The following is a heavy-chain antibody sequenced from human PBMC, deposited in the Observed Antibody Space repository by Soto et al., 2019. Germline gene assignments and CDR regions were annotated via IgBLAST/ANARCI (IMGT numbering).Heavy chain of an antibody. D-gene: IGHD3-9*01. V-gene: IGHV1-69*13. CDR2: IIPIFGTA. J-gene: IGHJ4*02. CDR3: ARAPDILTGYLDLYYFDY. Sequence: SVKVSCKASGGTFSSYAISWVRQAPGQGLEWMGGIIPIFGTANYAQKFQGRVTITADESTSTAYMELSSLRSEDTAVYYCARAPDILTGYLDLYYFDYWGQGTLVTVSS. CDR1: GGTFSSYA.